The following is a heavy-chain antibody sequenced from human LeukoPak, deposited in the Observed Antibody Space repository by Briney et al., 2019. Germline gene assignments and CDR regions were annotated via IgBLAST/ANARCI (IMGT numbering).Heavy chain of an antibody. CDR3: ARGWESGAFDI. CDR2: INSDGSTT. V-gene: IGHV3-74*01. CDR1: GFTFSSYW. J-gene: IGHJ3*02. Sequence: GGSLRLSCAASGFTFSSYWIHWVRQAPGKGLVWVSRINSDGSTTNYADSVKGRFTISRDNARNTLYLQMNSLRGEDTAVYYCARGWESGAFDIWGQGTMVTVSS. D-gene: IGHD1-26*01.